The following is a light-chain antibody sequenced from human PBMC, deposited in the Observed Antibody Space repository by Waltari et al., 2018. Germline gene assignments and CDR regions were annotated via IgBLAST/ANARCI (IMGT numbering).Light chain of an antibody. Sequence: DIQMTQSPSSLSASVGDRVTITCRASQSISSYLNWNQQKPGKAPKLLIYAASSLQSGVPSRFSGSGSGTDFTLTISSLQPEDFATYYCQQYTSSSRTFGQGTKVEIK. V-gene: IGKV1-39*01. J-gene: IGKJ1*01. CDR2: AAS. CDR1: QSISSY. CDR3: QQYTSSSRT.